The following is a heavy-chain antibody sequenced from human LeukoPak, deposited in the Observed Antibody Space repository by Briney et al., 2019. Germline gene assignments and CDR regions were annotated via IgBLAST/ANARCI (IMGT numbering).Heavy chain of an antibody. CDR1: GFTFSNYA. Sequence: GGSLRLSCAASGFTFSNYAMHWVRQAPGKGLEWVAVISYDGSNKYYADSVKGRFTISRDNSKNTLYLQMNSLRAEDTAVYSCARERVGTAETFDNWGQGTLVTVSS. CDR3: ARERVGTAETFDN. V-gene: IGHV3-30*04. CDR2: ISYDGSNK. D-gene: IGHD1-26*01. J-gene: IGHJ4*02.